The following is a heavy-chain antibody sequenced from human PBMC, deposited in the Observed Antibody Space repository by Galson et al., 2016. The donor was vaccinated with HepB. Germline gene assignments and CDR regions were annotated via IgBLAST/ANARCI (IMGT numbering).Heavy chain of an antibody. CDR3: AIFDPGYCSGGSCSH. Sequence: ETLSLTCAVSGGSVSSNYWWTWVRQPPGQGLEWIGEIFHSGSTNYNPSLKSRVTISLDKSKDQFSLKLNSVTAADTAVYYCAIFDPGYCSGGSCSHWGQGILVTVSS. V-gene: IGHV4-4*02. CDR1: GGSVSSNYW. J-gene: IGHJ4*02. CDR2: IFHSGST. D-gene: IGHD2-15*01.